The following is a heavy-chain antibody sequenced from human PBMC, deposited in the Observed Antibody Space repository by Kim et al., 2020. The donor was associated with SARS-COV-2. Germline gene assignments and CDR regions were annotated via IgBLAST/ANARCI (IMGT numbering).Heavy chain of an antibody. Sequence: YAQKFQGRVTMTRDTSTSTVYMELSSLRSEDTAVYYCARDGPDQIDAFDIWGQGTMVTVSS. V-gene: IGHV1-46*01. J-gene: IGHJ3*02. CDR3: ARDGPDQIDAFDI.